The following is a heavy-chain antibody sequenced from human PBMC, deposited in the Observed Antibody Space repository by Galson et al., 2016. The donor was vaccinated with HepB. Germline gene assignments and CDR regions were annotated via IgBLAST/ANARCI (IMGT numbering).Heavy chain of an antibody. CDR3: AVRYSSIWYFQH. Sequence: SLRLSCAASGFTFSGYNMDWVRQAPGKGLEWVSYISSGSSAIYYADSVKGRFTISRDNAKNSLYLQMNSLRVDDTAVYYCAVRYSSIWYFQHWGRGTLVSVSS. CDR2: ISSGSSAI. CDR1: GFTFSGYN. J-gene: IGHJ1*01. V-gene: IGHV3-48*01. D-gene: IGHD6-13*01.